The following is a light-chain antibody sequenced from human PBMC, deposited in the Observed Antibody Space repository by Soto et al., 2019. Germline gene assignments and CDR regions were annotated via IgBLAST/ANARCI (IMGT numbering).Light chain of an antibody. CDR3: LQDYNYPFT. CDR1: QGIVNE. V-gene: IGKV1-6*01. J-gene: IGKJ5*01. CDR2: SAS. Sequence: AIQMTPCPSTLSASIGDRVTITCRASQGIVNELGWYQQKPGRAHKMLIYSASSLHSAAPSRFSGSGSRTDFTLTISSLQPDDFATYYWLQDYNYPFTFGQGTRLEIK.